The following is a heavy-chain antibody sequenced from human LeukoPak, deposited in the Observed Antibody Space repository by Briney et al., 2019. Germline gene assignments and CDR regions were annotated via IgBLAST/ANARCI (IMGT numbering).Heavy chain of an antibody. CDR1: GFTFSDYY. V-gene: IGHV3-23*01. J-gene: IGHJ4*02. Sequence: GGSLRLSCAASGFTFSDYYMSWIRQAPGKGLEWVSAISGSGGSTYYADSVKGRFTISRDNSKNTLYLQMNSLRAEDTAVYYCAKGRGGYSYGYGGYFDYWGQGTLVTVSS. CDR2: ISGSGGST. D-gene: IGHD5-18*01. CDR3: AKGRGGYSYGYGGYFDY.